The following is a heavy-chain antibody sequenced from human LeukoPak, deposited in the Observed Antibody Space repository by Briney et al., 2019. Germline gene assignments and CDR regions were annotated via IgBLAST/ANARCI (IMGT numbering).Heavy chain of an antibody. V-gene: IGHV3-64*01. CDR2: ISSNGGST. CDR3: ARERQDAYDI. J-gene: IGHJ3*02. Sequence: PGGSLRLSCAASGFTFSSYAMHWVRQVPGKGLEYVSVISSNGGSTYYANSVKGRFTISRDNSKNTLYLQMGSLRAEDMAVYYCARERQDAYDIWGQGTMVTVSS. D-gene: IGHD6-25*01. CDR1: GFTFSSYA.